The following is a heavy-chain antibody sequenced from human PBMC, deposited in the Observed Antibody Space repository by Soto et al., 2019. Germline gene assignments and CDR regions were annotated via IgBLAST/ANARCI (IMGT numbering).Heavy chain of an antibody. CDR2: ITSSGSTI. D-gene: IGHD3-22*01. V-gene: IGHV3-48*03. Sequence: PGGSLRLSCAASGFTFSSYEMNWVRQAPGKGLEWVSFITSSGSTIYYADSVKGRFTISRDNAKNSLFLQMNSLRAEDTAVYYCARDSYYDSRGSHFYYGLDVWGQGTTVTVSS. CDR1: GFTFSSYE. J-gene: IGHJ6*02. CDR3: ARDSYYDSRGSHFYYGLDV.